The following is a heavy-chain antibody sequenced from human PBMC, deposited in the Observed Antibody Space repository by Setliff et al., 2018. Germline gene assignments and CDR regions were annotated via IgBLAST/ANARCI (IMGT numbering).Heavy chain of an antibody. CDR2: IARSGGT. V-gene: IGHV4-30-2*01. J-gene: IGHJ4*02. CDR3: ARDADN. Sequence: PSETLSLTCDVSGGPIGSGTYSWSWIRQPPGKGLEWIGYIARSGGTYCNPSLKGRVTMSVDTSENRFSLNLTSVTAADTAVYYCARDADNWGQGTLVTVSS. CDR1: GGPIGSGTYS.